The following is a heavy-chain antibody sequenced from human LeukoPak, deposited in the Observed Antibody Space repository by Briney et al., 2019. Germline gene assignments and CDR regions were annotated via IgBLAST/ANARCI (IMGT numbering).Heavy chain of an antibody. CDR3: ARAEDHYDFWSGYSADYYGMDV. J-gene: IGHJ6*02. Sequence: GGSLRLSCAASGFTFSSHAMHWVRQAPGKGLEYVSAISSNGGSTYYANSVKGRFTISRDNSKNTLYLQMGSLRAEDMAVYYCARAEDHYDFWSGYSADYYGMDVWGQGTTVTVSS. CDR1: GFTFSSHA. CDR2: ISSNGGST. D-gene: IGHD3-3*01. V-gene: IGHV3-64*01.